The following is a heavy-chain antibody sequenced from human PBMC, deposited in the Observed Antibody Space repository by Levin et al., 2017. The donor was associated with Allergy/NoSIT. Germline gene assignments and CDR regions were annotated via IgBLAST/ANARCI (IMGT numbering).Heavy chain of an antibody. D-gene: IGHD3-9*01. J-gene: IGHJ4*02. Sequence: PGGSLRLSCAASGFTFRDAFMNWVRQPPGKGLEWVGRIKSKSEGAPTYYASPVKGRFTISRDDSTNTLFLQMNSLRTEDTAVYYCTTDDYYIRGTYKAAFDSWGLGTLVTVSS. CDR3: TTDDYYIRGTYKAAFDS. V-gene: IGHV3-15*01. CDR2: IKSKSEGAPT. CDR1: GFTFRDAF.